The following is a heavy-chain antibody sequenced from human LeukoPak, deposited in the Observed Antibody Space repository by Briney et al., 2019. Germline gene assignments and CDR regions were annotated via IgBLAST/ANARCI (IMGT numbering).Heavy chain of an antibody. CDR3: AKERGSSWYRDYYFDY. Sequence: GRSLRLSCAASGFTFSSYGMHWVRQAPGKGLEGVAVISFDGSNKYYADSVKGRFTISRDNSKNTLYLQMNSLRAEDTAVYYCAKERGSSWYRDYYFDYWGQGTLVTVSS. V-gene: IGHV3-30*18. CDR1: GFTFSSYG. J-gene: IGHJ4*02. CDR2: ISFDGSNK. D-gene: IGHD6-13*01.